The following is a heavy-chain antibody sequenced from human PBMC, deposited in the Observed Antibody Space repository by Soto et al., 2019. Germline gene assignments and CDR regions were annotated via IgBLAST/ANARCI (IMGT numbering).Heavy chain of an antibody. D-gene: IGHD2-15*01. V-gene: IGHV4-61*01. CDR2: IYYSGST. CDR1: GGSVSSGSYY. CDR3: ARDPLHAGYCSGGSCSGVDY. Sequence: SETLSLTCTVSGGSVSSGSYYWSWIRQPPGKGLEWIGYIYYSGSTNYNPSLKSRVTISVDTSKNQFSLKLSSVTAADTAVYYCARDPLHAGYCSGGSCSGVDYWGQGTLVTVSS. J-gene: IGHJ4*02.